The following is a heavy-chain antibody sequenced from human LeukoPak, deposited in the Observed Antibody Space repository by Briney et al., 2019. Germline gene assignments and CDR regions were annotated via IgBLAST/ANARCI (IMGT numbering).Heavy chain of an antibody. CDR2: INHSGST. CDR1: GGSFSGYY. D-gene: IGHD3-9*01. CDR3: AKHHYDFLTGYSDY. V-gene: IGHV4-34*01. Sequence: SETLSLTCAVYGGSFSGYYWSWIRQPPGKGLEWIGEINHSGSTNYNPSLKSRVTISVDTSKNQFSLKLSSVTAADTAVYYCAKHHYDFLTGYSDYWGQGTLVTVPS. J-gene: IGHJ4*02.